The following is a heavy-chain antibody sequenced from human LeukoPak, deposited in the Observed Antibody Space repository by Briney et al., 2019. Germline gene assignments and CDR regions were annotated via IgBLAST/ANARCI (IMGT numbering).Heavy chain of an antibody. D-gene: IGHD2-21*02. J-gene: IGHJ4*02. CDR1: GFTFSNYD. V-gene: IGHV3-13*01. Sequence: GGSLRLSCAASGFTFSNYDMHWVRQVTGKGLEWVSAIGTAGDTYYPGSVKGRFTISRENAKNSLYLQMNSLRAGDTAVYYCARKSPSDQTDYWGQGTLVTVST. CDR3: ARKSPSDQTDY. CDR2: IGTAGDT.